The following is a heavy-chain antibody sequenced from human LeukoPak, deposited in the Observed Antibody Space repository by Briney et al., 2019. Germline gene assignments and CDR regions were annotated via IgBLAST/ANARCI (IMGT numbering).Heavy chain of an antibody. D-gene: IGHD5-12*01. CDR1: GGSISSGGYY. V-gene: IGHV4-31*03. CDR2: IYYSGST. CDR3: ARGPPLDLRRKWLLDY. J-gene: IGHJ4*02. Sequence: SETLSLTCTVSGGSISSGGYYWSWIRQHPGKGLEWIGYIYYSGSTYYNPSLKSRVTISVDTSKNQFSLKLSSVTTADTAVYYCARGPPLDLRRKWLLDYWGQGTLVTVSS.